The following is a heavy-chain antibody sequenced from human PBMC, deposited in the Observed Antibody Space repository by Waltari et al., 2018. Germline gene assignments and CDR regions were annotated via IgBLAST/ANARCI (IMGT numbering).Heavy chain of an antibody. V-gene: IGHV4-4*02. CDR2: VHRSGRT. D-gene: IGHD2-15*01. CDR3: ARDRGRGLYLDT. CDR1: GDSMSSTFF. Sequence: QLQLQESGPGLVKPSGTLSLSCAVSGDSMSSTFFWSWVRQSPQKGLEWRGQVHRSGRTNYNPSFASRVTMSVDTSNHQFSVKVTSATAADTAVYYCARDRGRGLYLDTWGPGTLVTVSP. J-gene: IGHJ5*02.